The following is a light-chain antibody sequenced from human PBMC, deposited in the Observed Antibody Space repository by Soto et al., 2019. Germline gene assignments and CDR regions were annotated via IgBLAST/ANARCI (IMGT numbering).Light chain of an antibody. J-gene: IGKJ1*01. V-gene: IGKV1-5*03. CDR2: TAS. Sequence: DIQMTQSPSTLSASVGDRVTITCRASQSVSSWLAWYQQKPGKAPNLLIYTASSLESGVPSRFSGSGSGPEFTLTIISLQPDDFATYYCQQYNSAWTFGQGTTVEIK. CDR1: QSVSSW. CDR3: QQYNSAWT.